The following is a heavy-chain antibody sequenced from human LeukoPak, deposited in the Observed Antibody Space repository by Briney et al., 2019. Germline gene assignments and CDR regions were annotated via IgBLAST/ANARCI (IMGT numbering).Heavy chain of an antibody. D-gene: IGHD6-19*01. V-gene: IGHV3-30*02. Sequence: GGSLRLSCAASGFTFSSYGMHWVRQAPGKGLEWVAFIRYDGSNKYYADSVKGRFTISRDNSKNTLYLQMNSLRAEDTAVYYCAKTIAVAGSVFDYWGQGTLVTVSS. J-gene: IGHJ4*02. CDR1: GFTFSSYG. CDR2: IRYDGSNK. CDR3: AKTIAVAGSVFDY.